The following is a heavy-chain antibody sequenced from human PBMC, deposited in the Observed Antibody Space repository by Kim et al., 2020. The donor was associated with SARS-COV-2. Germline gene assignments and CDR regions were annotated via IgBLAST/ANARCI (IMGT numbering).Heavy chain of an antibody. CDR1: GFTFSSFW. J-gene: IGHJ4*02. CDR2: IKHDGSDK. CDR3: ATYASGSSGY. V-gene: IGHV3-7*01. D-gene: IGHD3-10*01. Sequence: GGSLRLSCAASGFTFSSFWMSWVRQAPGKGLEWVANIKHDGSDKYYVDSVKGRFTISRDNAKNSLYLEMNSLRVEDTAVYYCATYASGSSGYWGQGTLVTVSS.